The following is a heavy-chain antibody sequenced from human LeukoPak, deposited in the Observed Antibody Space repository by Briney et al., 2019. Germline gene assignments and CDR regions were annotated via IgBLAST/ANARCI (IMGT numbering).Heavy chain of an antibody. CDR1: GGSISSYY. Sequence: SETLSLTCTVSGGSISSYYWSWIRQPPGKGLEWIGYIYYSGSTNYNPSLKSRATISVDTSRNQFSLKLSSVTAADMAVYYCARAGSTSRLDPWGQGTLVTVSS. J-gene: IGHJ5*02. CDR2: IYYSGST. CDR3: ARAGSTSRLDP. D-gene: IGHD2-2*01. V-gene: IGHV4-59*01.